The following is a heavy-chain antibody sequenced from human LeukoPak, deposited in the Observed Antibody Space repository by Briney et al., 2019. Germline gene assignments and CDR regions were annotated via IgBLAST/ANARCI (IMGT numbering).Heavy chain of an antibody. J-gene: IGHJ4*02. Sequence: ASVEVSCKASGYTFTGYHMHWVRQAPGQGLEWMGRINPNSGDTNYAQKFQGRVTMTRETSISTAYMELSRLTSDDTAVYYCARDYCSSTSCLFDYWGQGTLVTVSS. D-gene: IGHD2-2*01. CDR2: INPNSGDT. CDR1: GYTFTGYH. V-gene: IGHV1-2*06. CDR3: ARDYCSSTSCLFDY.